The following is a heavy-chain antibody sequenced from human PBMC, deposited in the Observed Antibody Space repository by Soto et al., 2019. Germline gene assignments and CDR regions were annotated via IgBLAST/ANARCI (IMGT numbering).Heavy chain of an antibody. J-gene: IGHJ4*02. V-gene: IGHV1-69*04. Sequence: SVKVSCKASGGTFSSYTISWVRQAPGQGLEWMGRIIPILGIANYAQKFQGRVTITADKSTSTAYMELRSLRSDDTAVYYCARDTAVDTAMPYYWGQGTLVTVSS. CDR1: GGTFSSYT. CDR2: IIPILGIA. CDR3: ARDTAVDTAMPYY. D-gene: IGHD5-18*01.